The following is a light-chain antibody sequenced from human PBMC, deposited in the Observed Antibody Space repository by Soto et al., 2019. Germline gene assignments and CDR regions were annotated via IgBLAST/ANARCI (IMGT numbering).Light chain of an antibody. V-gene: IGKV1-39*01. CDR1: QNISSY. CDR2: GSF. Sequence: DIQMTQSPSSLSVSVGDRVTITCRASQNISSYLNWCQQKPGKAPKLLIYGSFNLHSGVPSRFSGSGSGTDFTLTISSLQPEDFATYYCQQSYSTPYTFGQGTKLEIK. J-gene: IGKJ2*01. CDR3: QQSYSTPYT.